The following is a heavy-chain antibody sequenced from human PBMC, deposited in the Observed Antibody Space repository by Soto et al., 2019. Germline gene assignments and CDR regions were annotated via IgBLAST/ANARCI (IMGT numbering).Heavy chain of an antibody. V-gene: IGHV4-34*01. CDR2: INHSGST. CDR3: ARDYYDILTGYYPFDY. CDR1: GGSFSGYY. J-gene: IGHJ4*02. Sequence: SETLSLTCAVYGGSFSGYYLSWIRQPPGKGLEWIGEINHSGSTNYNPSLKSRVTISVDTSKNQFSLKLSSVTAADTAVYYCARDYYDILTGYYPFDYWGQGTLVTVYS. D-gene: IGHD3-9*01.